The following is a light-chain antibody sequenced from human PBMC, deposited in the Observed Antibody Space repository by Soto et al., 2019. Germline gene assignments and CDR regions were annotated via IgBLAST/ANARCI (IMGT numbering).Light chain of an antibody. Sequence: DIQMTQSPSTLSASVGDRVTITCRASQSVSSWLAWYQQKPGKAPKLLIYKASSLQSGVPSRFSGSGSGTEFTLTISSLQPDDSATYYCHQYNNYMYTFGQGTKLEIK. CDR3: HQYNNYMYT. V-gene: IGKV1-5*03. CDR2: KAS. J-gene: IGKJ2*01. CDR1: QSVSSW.